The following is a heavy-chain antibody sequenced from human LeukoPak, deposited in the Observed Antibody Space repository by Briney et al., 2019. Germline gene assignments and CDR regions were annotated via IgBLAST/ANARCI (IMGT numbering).Heavy chain of an antibody. CDR3: ARQSSAVITYFDP. CDR2: ISYSGKT. J-gene: IGHJ6*02. CDR1: DDSIATTRDY. D-gene: IGHD3-16*01. V-gene: IGHV4-39*01. Sequence: PSETLSLTCFVSDDSIATTRDYWAWIRRPPGKGLEWIGSISYSGKTYYYPSLKSRVTISVDSSKKHFSLRLTSVTAADTAIYYCARQSSAVITYFDPWGQGTTVTVSS.